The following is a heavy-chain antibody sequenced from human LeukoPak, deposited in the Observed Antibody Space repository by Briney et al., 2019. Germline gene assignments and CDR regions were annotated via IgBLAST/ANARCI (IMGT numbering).Heavy chain of an antibody. CDR1: GYTFTSYY. CDR2: INPSGGST. Sequence: ASVKVSCKASGYTFTSYYMHWVRQAPGQGLEWMGIINPSGGSTNYAQKFQGRVTITADKSTSTAYMELSSLRSEDTAVYYCARGYDSSGYYPNWYFDLWGRGTLVTVSS. D-gene: IGHD3-22*01. V-gene: IGHV1-46*01. J-gene: IGHJ2*01. CDR3: ARGYDSSGYYPNWYFDL.